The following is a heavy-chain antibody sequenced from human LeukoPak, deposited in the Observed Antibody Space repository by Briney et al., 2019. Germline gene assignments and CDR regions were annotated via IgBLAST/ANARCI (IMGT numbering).Heavy chain of an antibody. CDR1: GFTFSSYE. V-gene: IGHV3-48*03. CDR3: ATLGVWGSLDY. Sequence: PGGSLRLSCAASGFTFSSYEMNWVRQAPGKGLEWVSYISSSDNTIYYADSVKGRFTISRDNAKNSLYLQMNSLRAEDTAVYYCATLGVWGSLDYWGQGTLVTVSS. D-gene: IGHD7-27*01. CDR2: ISSSDNTI. J-gene: IGHJ4*02.